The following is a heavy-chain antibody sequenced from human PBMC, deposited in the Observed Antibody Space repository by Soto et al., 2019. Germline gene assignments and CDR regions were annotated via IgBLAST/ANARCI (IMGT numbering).Heavy chain of an antibody. V-gene: IGHV1-69*13. CDR3: VRYVSSYYYGMDV. CDR1: GGTFSSYA. J-gene: IGHJ6*02. CDR2: IIPIFGTA. D-gene: IGHD6-6*01. Sequence: SVKVSCKASGGTFSSYAISWVRQAPGQGLEWMGGIIPIFGTANYAQKFQGRVTITADESTSTAYMELSSLRSEDTAVYYCVRYVSSYYYGMDVWGQGTTVTVSS.